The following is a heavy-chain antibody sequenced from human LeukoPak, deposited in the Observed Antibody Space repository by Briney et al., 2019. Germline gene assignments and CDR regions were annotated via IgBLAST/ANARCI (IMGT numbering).Heavy chain of an antibody. Sequence: GGSLRLSCAASGFTFSSYGMHWVRQAPGKGLEWVAVIWYDGSNKYYADSVEGRFTISRDNSKNTLYLQMNSLRAEDTAVYYCAKDRTAALYYFDSWGQGTLVSVSS. CDR1: GFTFSSYG. CDR2: IWYDGSNK. V-gene: IGHV3-33*06. J-gene: IGHJ4*02. CDR3: AKDRTAALYYFDS. D-gene: IGHD6-13*01.